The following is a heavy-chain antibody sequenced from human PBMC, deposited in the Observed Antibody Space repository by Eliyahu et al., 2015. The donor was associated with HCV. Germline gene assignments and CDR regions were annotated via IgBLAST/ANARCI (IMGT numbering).Heavy chain of an antibody. CDR3: TTTNSGYYDSSSYYCPVDY. D-gene: IGHD3-22*01. CDR1: GFTFSNAW. J-gene: IGHJ4*02. CDR2: IKSKTDGGTT. Sequence: EVQLVESGGGLVKPGGSLRLSCAASGFTFSNAWMSWVRQAPGKGLGWVGRIKSKTDGGTTDYAAPVKGRFTISRDDSKNTLYLQMNSLKTEDTAVYYCTTTNSGYYDSSSYYCPVDYWGQGTLVTVSS. V-gene: IGHV3-15*01.